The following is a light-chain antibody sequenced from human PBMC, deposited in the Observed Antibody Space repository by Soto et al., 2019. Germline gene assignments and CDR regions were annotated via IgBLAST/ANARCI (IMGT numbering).Light chain of an antibody. J-gene: IGKJ1*01. CDR2: AAS. V-gene: IGKV1-27*01. CDR3: QKYNRTPWT. Sequence: DIQMTQSPPSLSASVGDRDNLPCRASPGISHYFAWYQQKTGKVPKLLIYAASSLQSGVPSRFSGSVSGTDCTLTISRRQTEDGATYYCQKYNRTPWTFGQRTMME. CDR1: PGISHY.